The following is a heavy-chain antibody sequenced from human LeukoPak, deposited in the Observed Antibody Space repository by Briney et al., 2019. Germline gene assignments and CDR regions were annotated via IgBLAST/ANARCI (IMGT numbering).Heavy chain of an antibody. Sequence: HAGGSLRLSCAASGFTFSSYAMSWVRQAPGKGLEWVSAISGSGGSTYYADSVKGRFTISRDNSKNTLYLQMNSLRAEDTAVYYCARDSPRTGRYFDWLLFDYWGQGTLVTVSS. V-gene: IGHV3-23*01. CDR1: GFTFSSYA. CDR3: ARDSPRTGRYFDWLLFDY. CDR2: ISGSGGST. J-gene: IGHJ4*02. D-gene: IGHD3-9*01.